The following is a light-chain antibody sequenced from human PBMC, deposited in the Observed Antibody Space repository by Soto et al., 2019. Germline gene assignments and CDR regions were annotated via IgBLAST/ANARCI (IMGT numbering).Light chain of an antibody. CDR2: QDV. CDR1: KLDDKY. V-gene: IGLV3-1*01. Sequence: SYELTQPPSVSVSPGQTATITCSGDKLDDKYVFWYQQKPGQSPVVVLYQDVRRPSGIPERFSGSNSGNTATLTIGGTQPVDEADYYCQTWDTSSVVFGGGTQLTVL. CDR3: QTWDTSSVV. J-gene: IGLJ3*02.